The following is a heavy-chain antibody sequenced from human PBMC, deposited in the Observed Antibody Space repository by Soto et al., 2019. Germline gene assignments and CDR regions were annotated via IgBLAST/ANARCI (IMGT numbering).Heavy chain of an antibody. CDR3: ARAYTKNGKKTYYYDSSGPAFDI. CDR1: GGSFSGYY. CDR2: INHSGST. J-gene: IGHJ3*02. Sequence: SETLSLTCAVYGGSFSGYYWSWIRQPPGKGLEWIGEINHSGSTNYNPSLKSRVTISVDTSKNQFSLKLSSVTAADTAVYYCARAYTKNGKKTYYYDSSGPAFDIWGQGTMVTVSS. D-gene: IGHD3-22*01. V-gene: IGHV4-34*01.